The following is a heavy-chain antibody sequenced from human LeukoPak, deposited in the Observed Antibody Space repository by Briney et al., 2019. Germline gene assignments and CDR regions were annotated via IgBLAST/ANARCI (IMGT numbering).Heavy chain of an antibody. Sequence: SQTLSLTCAVSGGSNSSGGYSWSWIRQPPGKGLEWIGYIYHSGSTYYNPSLKSRVTISVDRSKNQFSLKLSSVTAADTAVYYCARDRRTGDFDYWGQGTLVTVSS. J-gene: IGHJ4*02. V-gene: IGHV4-30-2*01. D-gene: IGHD1-14*01. CDR1: GGSNSSGGYS. CDR3: ARDRRTGDFDY. CDR2: IYHSGST.